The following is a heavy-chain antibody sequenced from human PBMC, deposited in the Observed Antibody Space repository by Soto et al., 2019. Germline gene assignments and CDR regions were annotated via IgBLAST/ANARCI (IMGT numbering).Heavy chain of an antibody. V-gene: IGHV1-69*13. CDR2: IIPIFGTA. J-gene: IGHJ6*02. CDR1: GGTFSSYA. CDR3: ARSQGSSTSLEIYYYYYYGMDV. D-gene: IGHD2-2*01. Sequence: SVKVSCKASGGTFSSYAISWVRQAPGQGLEWMGGIIPIFGTANYAQKFQGRVTIAADESTSTAYMELSSLRSEDTAVYYCARSQGSSTSLEIYYYYYYGMDVWGQGTTVTVSS.